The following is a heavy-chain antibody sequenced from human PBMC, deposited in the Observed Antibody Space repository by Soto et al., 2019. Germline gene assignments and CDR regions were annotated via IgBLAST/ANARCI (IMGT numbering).Heavy chain of an antibody. CDR1: GFTFSSCA. Sequence: GGSLRLSCAASGFTFSSCAMHWVRQAPGKGLEWVAVISYDGSNKYYADSVKGRFTISRDNSKNTLYLQMNSLRAEDTAVYYCARGVYCSGGSCFLRHYYYGMDVWGQGTTVTVSS. CDR2: ISYDGSNK. D-gene: IGHD2-15*01. CDR3: ARGVYCSGGSCFLRHYYYGMDV. J-gene: IGHJ6*02. V-gene: IGHV3-30-3*01.